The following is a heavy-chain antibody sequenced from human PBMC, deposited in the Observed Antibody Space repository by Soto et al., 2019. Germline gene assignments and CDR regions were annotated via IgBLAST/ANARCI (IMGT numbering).Heavy chain of an antibody. CDR2: ISAYNGNT. D-gene: IGHD6-6*01. V-gene: IGHV1-18*01. CDR3: ARKSSSYYYYYMDV. CDR1: GYTFTSYG. J-gene: IGHJ6*03. Sequence: GASVKVSCKASGYTFTSYGISWVRQAPGQGLEWMGWISAYNGNTNYAQKLQGRVTMTTDTSTSTAYMELRSLRPDDTAVYYCARKSSSYYYYYMDVWGKGTTVTVSS.